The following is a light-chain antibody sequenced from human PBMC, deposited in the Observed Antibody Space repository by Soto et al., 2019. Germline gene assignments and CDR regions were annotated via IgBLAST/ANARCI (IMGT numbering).Light chain of an antibody. Sequence: DIPMTQSPSSLSASVGDRVTITCRASQSNSSYLNWYQQQPGKAPKLLIYAASSLPSGVPSRFSGSGSGTDFTLTISSLQPEDFATYYCQQSYSTPPYTFGQGTKLEIK. CDR1: QSNSSY. CDR2: AAS. V-gene: IGKV1-39*01. CDR3: QQSYSTPPYT. J-gene: IGKJ2*01.